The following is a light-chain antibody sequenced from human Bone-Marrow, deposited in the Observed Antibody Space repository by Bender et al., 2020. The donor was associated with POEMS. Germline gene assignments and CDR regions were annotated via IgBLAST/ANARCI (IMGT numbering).Light chain of an antibody. CDR1: SSNIGNHG. J-gene: IGLJ2*01. Sequence: QSVVTQPPSLSEAPRQRVTISCSGSSSNIGNHGVNWYQQLPGEAPKLLIYGDKNRPSGVPDRFSGSKSGTSASLAISGLRSEDEADYYCAAWDDSLSVVFGGGTKLTVL. V-gene: IGLV1-36*01. CDR3: AAWDDSLSVV. CDR2: GDK.